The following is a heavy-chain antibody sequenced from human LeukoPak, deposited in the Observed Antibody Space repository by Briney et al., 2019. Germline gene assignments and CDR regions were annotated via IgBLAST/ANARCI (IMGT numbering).Heavy chain of an antibody. CDR3: ARPYDFWSGYWYY. Sequence: SETLSLTCAVSGASISSGTFSWSWIRQPPGKGLEWIGYISHGGSTHYSPSLKSRVTISVDTSKNQFSLKLSSVTAADTAVYYCARPYDFWSGYWYYWGQGTLVTVSS. V-gene: IGHV4-30-2*03. CDR1: GASISSGTFS. D-gene: IGHD3-3*01. J-gene: IGHJ4*02. CDR2: ISHGGST.